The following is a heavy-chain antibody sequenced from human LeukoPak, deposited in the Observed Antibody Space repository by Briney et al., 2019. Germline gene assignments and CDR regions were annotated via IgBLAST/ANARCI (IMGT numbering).Heavy chain of an antibody. D-gene: IGHD3-22*01. Sequence: PGGSLRLSCAASGFTFRSYAMSWVRQAPGKGLEWVSAISGSGGSTYYADSVKGRFTISRDNSKNTLYLQMNSLRAEDTAVYYCAKDERYYDSSGYPFDYWGQGTLVTVSS. V-gene: IGHV3-23*01. CDR3: AKDERYYDSSGYPFDY. CDR1: GFTFRSYA. J-gene: IGHJ4*02. CDR2: ISGSGGST.